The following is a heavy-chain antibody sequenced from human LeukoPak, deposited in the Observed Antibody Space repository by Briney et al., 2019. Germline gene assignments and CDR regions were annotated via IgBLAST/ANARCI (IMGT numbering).Heavy chain of an antibody. CDR2: IYYTGNT. V-gene: IGHV4-59*12. D-gene: IGHD3-16*02. Sequence: SETLSLTCTVSGGSISNYYWNWIRQPPGKGLEWIGYIYYTGNTNYNPSLKSRVTISVDTSKNQFSLKLSSVTAADTAVYYCARAPYVWGSYRYPYFDYWGQGTLVTVSS. CDR3: ARAPYVWGSYRYPYFDY. J-gene: IGHJ4*02. CDR1: GGSISNYY.